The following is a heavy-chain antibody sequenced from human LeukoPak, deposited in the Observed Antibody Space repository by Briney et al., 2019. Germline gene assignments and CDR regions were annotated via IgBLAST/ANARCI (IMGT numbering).Heavy chain of an antibody. CDR2: ISGSGTGT. CDR3: ATQRRDDYNYGGAY. D-gene: IGHD5-24*01. J-gene: IGHJ4*02. Sequence: GGSLRLSCAASGFTFSSYAMSWVRQAPGKGLEWVSAISGSGTGTYYADSVKGRFTISRDNSKNTLYLQMNSLRAEDTAVYYCATQRRDDYNYGGAYWGQGTLVTVSS. V-gene: IGHV3-23*01. CDR1: GFTFSSYA.